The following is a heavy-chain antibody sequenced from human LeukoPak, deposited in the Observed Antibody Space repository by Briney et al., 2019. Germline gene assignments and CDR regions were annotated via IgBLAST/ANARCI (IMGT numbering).Heavy chain of an antibody. CDR1: GGSISSTSYY. CDR3: AREDSSGYPDY. J-gene: IGHJ4*02. CDR2: IYYTGTT. Sequence: SETLSLTCNVSGGSISSTSYYWGWIRQPPGKGLEWLGNIYYTGTTYYNPSLKSQVTISVDTSNNQFSLRLSSVTAADTAVYYCAREDSSGYPDYWGQGTLVTVSS. V-gene: IGHV4-39*07. D-gene: IGHD3-22*01.